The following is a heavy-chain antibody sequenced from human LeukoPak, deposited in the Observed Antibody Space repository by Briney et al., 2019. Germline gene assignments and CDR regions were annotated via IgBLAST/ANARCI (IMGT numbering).Heavy chain of an antibody. Sequence: ASVKVSCKASGYTFTGYYMHWVRQAPGQGLEWMGWINPNSGGTNYAQKFQGRVTMTRHTSISTAYMELSRLRSDDTAVYYCARDYEWVVESDFWSGYGGHYYYYMDVWGKGTTVTVSS. D-gene: IGHD3-3*01. J-gene: IGHJ6*03. V-gene: IGHV1-2*02. CDR2: INPNSGGT. CDR3: ARDYEWVVESDFWSGYGGHYYYYMDV. CDR1: GYTFTGYY.